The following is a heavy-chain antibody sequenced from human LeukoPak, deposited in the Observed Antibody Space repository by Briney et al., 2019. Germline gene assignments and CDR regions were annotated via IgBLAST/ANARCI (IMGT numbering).Heavy chain of an antibody. J-gene: IGHJ4*02. CDR3: AREDDYDSRLLDY. CDR1: GFTFSSYT. CDR2: ISYDGSNK. Sequence: PGGSLRLSCAASGFTFSSYTMNWVRQAPGKGLGWVALISYDGSNKFYADSVKGRFSIFRDKSKNTLYLQMNSLRSEDTAVYYCAREDDYDSRLLDYWGQGTLVTVSS. V-gene: IGHV3-30-3*01. D-gene: IGHD3-22*01.